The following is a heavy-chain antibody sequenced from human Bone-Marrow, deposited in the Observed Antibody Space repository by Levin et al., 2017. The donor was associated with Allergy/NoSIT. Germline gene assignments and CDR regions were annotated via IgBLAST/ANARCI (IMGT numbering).Heavy chain of an antibody. D-gene: IGHD2-2*01. V-gene: IGHV3-15*01. J-gene: IGHJ6*03. CDR1: GFTFSNAW. Sequence: HGESLKISCAASGFTFSNAWMSWVRQAPGKGLEWVGRIKSKTDGGTTDYAAPVKGRFTISRDDSKNTLYLQMNSLKTEDTAVYYCTTDVPSKYCSSTSCYDLYYYYYYMDVWGKGTTVTVSS. CDR3: TTDVPSKYCSSTSCYDLYYYYYYMDV. CDR2: IKSKTDGGTT.